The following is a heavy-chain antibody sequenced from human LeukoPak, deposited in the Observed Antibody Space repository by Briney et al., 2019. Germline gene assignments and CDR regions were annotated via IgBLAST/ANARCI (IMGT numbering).Heavy chain of an antibody. Sequence: PGGSLRLSCAASGFTFSSYAMSWVRQAPGKGLEWVSPISGSGSSTYYADSVKGRFTISRDNSKNTLYLQMNSLRAEDTAVYYCARKLWGVVVPAAMAYFDYWGQGTLVTVSS. V-gene: IGHV3-23*01. D-gene: IGHD2-2*01. CDR2: ISGSGSST. J-gene: IGHJ4*02. CDR1: GFTFSSYA. CDR3: ARKLWGVVVPAAMAYFDY.